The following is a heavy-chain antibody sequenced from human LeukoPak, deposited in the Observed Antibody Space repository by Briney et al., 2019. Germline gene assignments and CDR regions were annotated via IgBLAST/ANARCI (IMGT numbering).Heavy chain of an antibody. V-gene: IGHV3-48*01. CDR1: GFTFSSYS. D-gene: IGHD1-26*01. J-gene: IGHJ4*02. CDR3: ARIVGATYNDY. Sequence: SGGSLRLSCAASGFTFSSYSMNWVRQAPGKGLEWVSYISSSSSTIYYADSVKGRFTISRDNAKNSLYLQMNSLRAEDTAVYYCARIVGATYNDYWGQGTLVTVSS. CDR2: ISSSSSTI.